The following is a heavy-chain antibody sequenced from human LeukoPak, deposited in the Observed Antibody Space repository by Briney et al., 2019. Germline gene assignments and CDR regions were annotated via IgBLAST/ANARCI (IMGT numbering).Heavy chain of an antibody. CDR2: INPNSGDT. V-gene: IGHV1-2*02. Sequence: ASVKVSCKASGYIFIGYYIHWVRQAPGQGLEWMGWINPNSGDTNYAQEFQGRVTMTRDTSISTAYMELTRLRSDDTAVYYCARDLDPWGQGTLVTVSS. CDR3: ARDLDP. CDR1: GYIFIGYY. J-gene: IGHJ5*02.